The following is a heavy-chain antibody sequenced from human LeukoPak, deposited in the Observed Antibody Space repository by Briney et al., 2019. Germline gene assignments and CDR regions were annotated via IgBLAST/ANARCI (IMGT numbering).Heavy chain of an antibody. Sequence: PSETLSLTCAVSGYSISSGYYWGWIRQPPGKGLEWIGSIYHSGSTYYNPSLKSRVTISVDTSKNQFSLKLSSVTAADTAVYYCARVYGSGSRAFDYWGQGTLVTVSS. V-gene: IGHV4-38-2*01. CDR3: ARVYGSGSRAFDY. CDR1: GYSISSGYY. J-gene: IGHJ4*02. CDR2: IYHSGST. D-gene: IGHD3-10*01.